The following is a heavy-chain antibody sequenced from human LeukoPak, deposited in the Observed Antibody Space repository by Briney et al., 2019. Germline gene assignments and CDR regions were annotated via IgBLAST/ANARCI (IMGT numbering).Heavy chain of an antibody. CDR2: INHSGSS. CDR3: ASTYNSGPYAAFDI. V-gene: IGHV4-34*01. J-gene: IGHJ3*02. CDR1: GGSFSGYY. Sequence: SETLSLTCAVYGGSFSGYYWTWIRQPPGKGLEWIGEINHSGSSNYNPPLKSRVTMSVDTSKNQFSLKLSSVTAVDTAVYYCASTYNSGPYAAFDIWGQGTMVTVSS. D-gene: IGHD6-19*01.